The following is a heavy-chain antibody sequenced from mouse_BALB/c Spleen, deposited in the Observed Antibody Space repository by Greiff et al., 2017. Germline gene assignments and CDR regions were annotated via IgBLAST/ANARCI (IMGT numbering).Heavy chain of an antibody. V-gene: IGHV1-12*01. CDR2: IYPGNGDT. CDR1: GYTFTSYN. Sequence: LQQPGAELVKPGASVKMSCKASGYTFTSYNMHWVKQTPGQGLEWIGAIYPGNGDTSYNQKFKGKATLTADKSSSTAYMQLSSLTSEDSAVYYCASLNWDRAYWGQGTLVTVSA. J-gene: IGHJ3*01. CDR3: ASLNWDRAY. D-gene: IGHD4-1*01.